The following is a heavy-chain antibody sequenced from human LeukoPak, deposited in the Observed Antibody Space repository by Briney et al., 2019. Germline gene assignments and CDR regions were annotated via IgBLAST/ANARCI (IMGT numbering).Heavy chain of an antibody. J-gene: IGHJ5*02. V-gene: IGHV3-7*01. Sequence: GGSLRLSCAASGFTFSSYWMSWVSQAPGKGLEWVANIKQDGSEKYYVDSVKGRFTISRDNAKNSLYLQMNSLRAEDTAVYYCARDDCSSISCYHNWFDPWGQGTLVTVSS. CDR3: ARDDCSSISCYHNWFDP. D-gene: IGHD2-2*01. CDR1: GFTFSSYW. CDR2: IKQDGSEK.